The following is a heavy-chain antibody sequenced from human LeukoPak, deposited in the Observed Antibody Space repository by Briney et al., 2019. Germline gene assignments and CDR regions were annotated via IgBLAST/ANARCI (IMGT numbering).Heavy chain of an antibody. J-gene: IGHJ4*02. CDR1: GYTFTSYG. D-gene: IGHD6-13*01. CDR3: ARGRTIAAARPAYDY. CDR2: ISAYNGNT. Sequence: ASVKVSCKASGYTFTSYGISWVRQAPGQGLEWMGWISAYNGNTNYAQKLQGRVTTTSDTSTSTAYMELRSLRSDDTAVYYCARGRTIAAARPAYDYWGQGTLVTVSS. V-gene: IGHV1-18*01.